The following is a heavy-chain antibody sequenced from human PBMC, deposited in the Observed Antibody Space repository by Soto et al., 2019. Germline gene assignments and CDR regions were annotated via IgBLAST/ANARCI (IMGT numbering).Heavy chain of an antibody. V-gene: IGHV3-33*01. D-gene: IGHD6-6*01. CDR1: GFTFSSYG. CDR2: IWYDGSNK. CDR3: ARDPSSIAARRYYYYGMDV. Sequence: QVQLVESGGGVVQPGRSLRLSCAASGFTFSSYGMHWVRQAPGKGLEWVAVIWYDGSNKYYADSVKGRFTISRDNSKNTLYLQMNSLRAEDTAVYYCARDPSSIAARRYYYYGMDVWGQGTTVTVSS. J-gene: IGHJ6*02.